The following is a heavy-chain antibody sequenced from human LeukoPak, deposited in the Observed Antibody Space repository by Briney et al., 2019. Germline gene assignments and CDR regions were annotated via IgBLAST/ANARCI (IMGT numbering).Heavy chain of an antibody. D-gene: IGHD1-1*01. J-gene: IGHJ4*02. Sequence: GGSLRLSCAASGFTFSDAWMTWVRQAPGKGLEWLSYISGNGGVIQYADSVKGRFTISRDNAKNLLYLQMDSLRVEDTAIYYCARDPRTVRIWGQGTLVTVSS. CDR2: ISGNGGVI. CDR3: ARDPRTVRI. V-gene: IGHV3-11*04. CDR1: GFTFSDAW.